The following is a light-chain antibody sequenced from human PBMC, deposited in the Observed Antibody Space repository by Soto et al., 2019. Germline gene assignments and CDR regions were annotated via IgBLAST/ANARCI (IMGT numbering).Light chain of an antibody. CDR1: SSNIGAGYD. CDR3: QSYDSTLSASYV. Sequence: QSVLTQPPSVSGAPGQSVTISCTGSSSNIGAGYDVHWYQQRPGTAPKLLIFGNINRPSGVPDRFSGSKSGTSASLAITGIQAEDEGDYYCQSYDSTLSASYVFGTGKKLTVL. V-gene: IGLV1-40*01. J-gene: IGLJ1*01. CDR2: GNI.